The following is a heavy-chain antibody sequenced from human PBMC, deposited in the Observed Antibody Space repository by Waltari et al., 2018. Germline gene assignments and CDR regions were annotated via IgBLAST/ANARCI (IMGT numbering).Heavy chain of an antibody. D-gene: IGHD2-15*01. CDR1: GYSISSGYY. V-gene: IGHV4-38-2*01. Sequence: QVQLQESGPGLVKPSETLSLTCAVSGYSISSGYYWGWIRQPPGKGLEWIGSIYHSGSTYYNPSLKSRVTISVDTSKNQFSLKLSSVTAADTAGYYCARYCSGGSCYYDAFDIWGQGTMVTVSS. J-gene: IGHJ3*02. CDR2: IYHSGST. CDR3: ARYCSGGSCYYDAFDI.